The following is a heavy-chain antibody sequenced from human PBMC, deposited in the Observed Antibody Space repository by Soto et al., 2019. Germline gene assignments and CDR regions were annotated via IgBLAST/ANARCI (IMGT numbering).Heavy chain of an antibody. CDR3: ARPSRYSSGWYGFDP. D-gene: IGHD6-19*01. J-gene: IGHJ5*02. Sequence: IRQPPGKGLEWIGYIYYSGSTNYNPSLKSRVTISVDTSKNQFSLKLRSVTAADTAVYYCARPSRYSSGWYGFDPWGQGTPVTVSS. V-gene: IGHV4-59*08. CDR2: IYYSGST.